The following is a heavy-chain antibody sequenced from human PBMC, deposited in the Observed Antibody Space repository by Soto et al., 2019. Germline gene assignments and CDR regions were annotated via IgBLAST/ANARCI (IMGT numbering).Heavy chain of an antibody. CDR2: IITVLGTP. CDR3: ASSAGLHNLLNDYGFNV. V-gene: IGHV1-69*01. J-gene: IGHJ3*01. D-gene: IGHD4-17*01. CDR1: GGTFTSTA. Sequence: QVLLVQSSAEVKKPGSSVKVSCKASGGTFTSTAFSWVRQAPGQWLEWLGGIITVLGTPIYAQKFQARLTVTADASTTTDHMEHSSLPSDDTAVYYCASSAGLHNLLNDYGFNVWGQGATVTVSS.